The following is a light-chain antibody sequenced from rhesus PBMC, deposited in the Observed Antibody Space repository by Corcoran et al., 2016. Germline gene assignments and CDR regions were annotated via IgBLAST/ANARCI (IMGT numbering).Light chain of an antibody. Sequence: DIQMTQSPSSLSASVGDTVTITCRASQGISSWLAWYQQKPGKAPKLLIYKAASLQSGVPSRFSGSGSGTDFTLTNSSLQSEEFATYYCQQYSSRPFTFGPGTKLDIK. CDR1: QGISSW. CDR3: QQYSSRPFT. J-gene: IGKJ3*01. CDR2: KAA. V-gene: IGKV1-22*01.